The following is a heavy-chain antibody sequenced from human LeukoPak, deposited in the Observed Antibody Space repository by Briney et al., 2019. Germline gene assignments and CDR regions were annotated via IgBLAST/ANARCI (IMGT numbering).Heavy chain of an antibody. D-gene: IGHD2-2*02. CDR3: ARRGNTAAIDY. CDR2: IYYSGST. Sequence: SETLSLTCTVSGGSISSYYWSWIRQPPGKGLEWIGYIYYSGSTNYNPSLKSRVTISVDTSKNQFSLELSSVTAADTAVYYCARRGNTAAIDYWGQGTLVTVSS. CDR1: GGSISSYY. V-gene: IGHV4-59*01. J-gene: IGHJ4*02.